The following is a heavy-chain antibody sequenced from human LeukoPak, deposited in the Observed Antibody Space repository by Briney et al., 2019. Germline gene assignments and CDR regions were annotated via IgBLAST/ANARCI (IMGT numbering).Heavy chain of an antibody. Sequence: PGGSLRLSCAASGFTFSSYAMSWVRQAPGKGLEWVANIKQDGSEKYYVDSVKGRFTISRDNAKNSLYLQMNSLRAEDTAVYYCAGLSGSYYSPKYYFDYWGQGTLVTVSS. CDR3: AGLSGSYYSPKYYFDY. V-gene: IGHV3-7*01. J-gene: IGHJ4*02. CDR1: GFTFSSYA. CDR2: IKQDGSEK. D-gene: IGHD1-26*01.